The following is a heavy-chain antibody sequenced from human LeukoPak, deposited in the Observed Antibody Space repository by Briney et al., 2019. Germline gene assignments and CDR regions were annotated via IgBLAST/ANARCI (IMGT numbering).Heavy chain of an antibody. CDR1: GGSISSYY. CDR2: IYYSGST. CDR3: ARSLGTILNYYGMDV. J-gene: IGHJ6*02. Sequence: SETLSLTCTVSGGSISSYYWSWIRQPPGKGLEWIGYIYYSGSTNYNPSLKSRVTISVDTSKNQFSLKLSSVTAADTAVYYCARSLGTILNYYGMDVWGQGTTVTVSS. V-gene: IGHV4-59*08. D-gene: IGHD5-12*01.